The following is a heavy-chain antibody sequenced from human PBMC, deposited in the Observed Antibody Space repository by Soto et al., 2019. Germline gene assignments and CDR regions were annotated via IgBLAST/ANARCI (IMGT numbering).Heavy chain of an antibody. CDR2: ISSSSSYI. CDR1: GVTFSSYS. D-gene: IGHD6-6*01. CDR3: ARDYSSSGGMDV. Sequence: GGSLRLSCTASGVTFSSYSMNWVRQPPGQGLGWVSSISSSSSYIYYADSVKGRFTISRDNGKNSLYLQMNSLRAEDTAVYYCARDYSSSGGMDVWGQGTTVTVSS. J-gene: IGHJ6*02. V-gene: IGHV3-21*01.